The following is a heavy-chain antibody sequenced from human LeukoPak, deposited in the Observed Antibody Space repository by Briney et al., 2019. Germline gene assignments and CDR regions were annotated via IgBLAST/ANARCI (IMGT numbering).Heavy chain of an antibody. D-gene: IGHD3-3*01. CDR1: GGSISSGGYS. V-gene: IGHV4-30-2*01. CDR2: IYHSGST. Sequence: PSQTLSLTCAVSGGSISSGGYSWSWIRQPPGKGLEWIGYIYHSGSTYYNPSLKSRVTISVDRSKNQFSLKLSSVTAADTAVYYCARARSAREFLEWYYWGQGTLVTVSS. CDR3: ARARSAREFLEWYY. J-gene: IGHJ4*02.